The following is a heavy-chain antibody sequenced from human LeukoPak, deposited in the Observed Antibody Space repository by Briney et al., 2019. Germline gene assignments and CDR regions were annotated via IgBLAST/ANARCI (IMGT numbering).Heavy chain of an antibody. CDR3: ARQAYCSSTSCYKLDQ. CDR1: GGSIGSSTYY. V-gene: IGHV4-39*01. D-gene: IGHD2-2*02. Sequence: PSETLSLTCTVSGGSIGSSTYYWGWIRQPPEQGLEWIGSIYYSGSTYYNPSLKSRVTISVDTSKNQFSLRLNSMTAADTSVYYCARQAYCSSTSCYKLDQWGQGTLVTVSS. CDR2: IYYSGST. J-gene: IGHJ4*02.